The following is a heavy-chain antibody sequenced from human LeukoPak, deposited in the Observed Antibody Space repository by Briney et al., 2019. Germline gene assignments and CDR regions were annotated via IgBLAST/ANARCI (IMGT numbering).Heavy chain of an antibody. CDR3: ASPLGSVVGEYFQH. Sequence: SETLSLTCTVSGGSISSGGYYWSWIRQHPGKGLEWIGYIYYSGSTYYNPSLKSRVTISVDTSKNQFPLKLSSVTAADTAVYYCASPLGSVVGEYFQHWGQGTLVTVSS. CDR2: IYYSGST. V-gene: IGHV4-31*03. D-gene: IGHD1-26*01. J-gene: IGHJ1*01. CDR1: GGSISSGGYY.